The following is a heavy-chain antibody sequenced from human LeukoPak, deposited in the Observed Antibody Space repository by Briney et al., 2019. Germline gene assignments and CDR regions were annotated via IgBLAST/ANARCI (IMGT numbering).Heavy chain of an antibody. CDR3: AREAVTSNYFDY. D-gene: IGHD4-17*01. Sequence: SGGSLRLSCAASEFTVSSNYMNWVRQAPGKGLEWVSVIYSGGSTYYADSVKGRFTISRDNSKNTLYLQMNSLRAEDTAVYYCAREAVTSNYFDYWGQGTLVTVST. CDR1: EFTVSSNY. J-gene: IGHJ4*02. V-gene: IGHV3-53*01. CDR2: IYSGGST.